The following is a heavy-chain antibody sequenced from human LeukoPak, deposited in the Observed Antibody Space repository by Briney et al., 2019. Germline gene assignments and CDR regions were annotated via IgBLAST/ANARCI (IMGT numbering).Heavy chain of an antibody. CDR2: IYPDDSDI. V-gene: IGHV5-51*01. D-gene: IGHD3-10*01. J-gene: IGHJ5*02. CDR3: VRQRGASGTINHFDP. CDR1: GFRFTTYW. Sequence: GESLQISCKTSGFRFTTYWIGWVRPMPGTGLEWVGAIYPDDSDIRYSPSFQGQVVISADRSLRTAYLQWNTLKTSDTAMYYCVRQRGASGTINHFDPWGQGTLVTVSS.